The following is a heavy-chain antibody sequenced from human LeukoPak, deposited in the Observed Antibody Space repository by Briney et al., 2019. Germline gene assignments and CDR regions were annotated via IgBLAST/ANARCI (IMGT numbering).Heavy chain of an antibody. CDR1: GFTFSSYS. V-gene: IGHV3-21*01. D-gene: IGHD3-9*01. Sequence: GGSLRLSCAASGFTFSSYSMNWVRQAPGKGLEWVSSISSSSSYIYYADSVKGRFTISRDNAKNSLYLQMNSLRAEDTAVYYCARDRGDYDILTGYYDYWGQGTLVTVSS. CDR2: ISSSSSYI. CDR3: ARDRGDYDILTGYYDY. J-gene: IGHJ4*02.